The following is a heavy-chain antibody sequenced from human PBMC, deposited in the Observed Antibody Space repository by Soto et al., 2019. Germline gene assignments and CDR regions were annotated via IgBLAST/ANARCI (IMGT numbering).Heavy chain of an antibody. CDR2: ISRSISYI. CDR1: GFTFSSYT. Sequence: EVQLVESGGGLVKPGGSLRLSCAASGFTFSSYTMNWVRQAPGKGLEWVSSISRSISYIYFADSVKGRFTISRDNDKNSLYLQMNSLRAEDTAVYYCGAATGAYWGQGTLVTVSS. V-gene: IGHV3-21*01. J-gene: IGHJ4*02. CDR3: GAATGAY. D-gene: IGHD2-15*01.